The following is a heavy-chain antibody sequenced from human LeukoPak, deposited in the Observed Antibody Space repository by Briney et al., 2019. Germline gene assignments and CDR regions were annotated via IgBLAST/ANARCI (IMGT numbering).Heavy chain of an antibody. D-gene: IGHD2-15*01. CDR3: ARDAGYCSGGSCYPGRFDY. CDR2: IWYDGSNK. Sequence: GRSLRLSCAASGFTFSSYGMHWVRQAPGKGLEWVAVIWYDGSNKYYADSVKGRFTISRDNSKNTLYLQMNSLRAEDTAVYYCARDAGYCSGGSCYPGRFDYWGQGTLVTVSS. CDR1: GFTFSSYG. V-gene: IGHV3-33*01. J-gene: IGHJ4*02.